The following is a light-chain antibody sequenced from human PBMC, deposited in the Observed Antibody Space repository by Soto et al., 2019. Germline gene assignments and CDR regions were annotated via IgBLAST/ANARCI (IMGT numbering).Light chain of an antibody. CDR3: QQYNYQGT. CDR1: QSISTN. CDR2: DAS. J-gene: IGKJ5*01. Sequence: EMVITQSPGTLSVSAGERATLSCRASQSISTNLAWYQQKPGQAPRLLIYDASTRATGIPARFSGSGSGTDFTLAISSLQSEDSAVYYCQQYNYQGTFGQGTRLEIK. V-gene: IGKV3-15*01.